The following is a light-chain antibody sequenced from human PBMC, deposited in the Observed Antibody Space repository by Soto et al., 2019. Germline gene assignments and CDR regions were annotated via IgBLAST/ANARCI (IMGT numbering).Light chain of an antibody. CDR3: HQYDNAPQT. CDR1: QTLTRTY. Sequence: EIVLMQSPGTLSLSPGERATLSCRASQTLTRTYIAWYQQKPRQAPRVLIYGASKRATGIPDRFSGSGSGPDFSLTISRLEPEDFAVYYCHQYDNAPQTYGQGTKVEIK. J-gene: IGKJ2*01. CDR2: GAS. V-gene: IGKV3-20*01.